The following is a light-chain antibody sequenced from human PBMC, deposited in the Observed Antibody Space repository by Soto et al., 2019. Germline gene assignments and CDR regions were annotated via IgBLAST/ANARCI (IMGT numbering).Light chain of an antibody. Sequence: EIVLTQSPGTLSLSPWERATLSCRASQSLSSSYLAWYQQKPGQAPRLLIYGASTRATGIPARFSGSGSGTEFTLTISSLQSEDFAVYYCQQYNNWPPWTFGQGTKVDIK. CDR3: QQYNNWPPWT. J-gene: IGKJ1*01. CDR1: QSLSSSY. CDR2: GAS. V-gene: IGKV3-15*01.